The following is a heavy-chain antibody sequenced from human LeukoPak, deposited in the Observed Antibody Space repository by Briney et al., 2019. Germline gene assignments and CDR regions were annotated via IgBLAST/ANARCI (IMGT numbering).Heavy chain of an antibody. J-gene: IGHJ3*02. CDR1: GGSFSGYY. D-gene: IGHD2-15*01. V-gene: IGHV4-34*01. Sequence: SETLSLTCAVYGGSFSGYYWSWIRQPPGKGLEWIGEINHSGSTNYNPSLESRVTISVDTSKNQFSLKLSSVTAADTAVYYRARVAPYIVVVVAATRVGAFDIWGQGTMVTVSS. CDR3: ARVAPYIVVVVAATRVGAFDI. CDR2: INHSGST.